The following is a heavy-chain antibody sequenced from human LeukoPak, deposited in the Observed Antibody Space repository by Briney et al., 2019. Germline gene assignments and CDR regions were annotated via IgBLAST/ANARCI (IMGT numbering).Heavy chain of an antibody. V-gene: IGHV3-23*01. J-gene: IGHJ4*02. CDR2: ISGRGGRT. Sequence: AGGSLRLSCAASGFTFSSYAMNWVRQAPGKGLEWVSGISGRGGRTFYEDYVKGRFTISRDNSKNTLYLQMNSLRAEDTAVYYCAKEGRDGYNDHWGQGTLVTVSS. CDR3: AKEGRDGYNDH. D-gene: IGHD5-24*01. CDR1: GFTFSSYA.